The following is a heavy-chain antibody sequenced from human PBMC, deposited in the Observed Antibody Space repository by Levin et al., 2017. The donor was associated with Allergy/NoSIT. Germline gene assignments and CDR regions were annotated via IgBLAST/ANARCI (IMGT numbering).Heavy chain of an antibody. CDR2: IRQDGIEK. D-gene: IGHD5-18*01. CDR3: ATSRAYSYSY. J-gene: IGHJ4*02. Sequence: PGGSLRLSCAASGFTFSSYWMSWVRQAPGKGLEWVANIRQDGIEKHYVDSVKGRFAASRDNAKNSLYLQKDSLRDEDTALYYCATSRAYSYSYWGQGALVTVSS. V-gene: IGHV3-7*01. CDR1: GFTFSSYW.